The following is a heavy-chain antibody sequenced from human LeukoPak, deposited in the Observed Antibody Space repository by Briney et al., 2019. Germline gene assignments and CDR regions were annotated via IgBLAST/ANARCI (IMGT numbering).Heavy chain of an antibody. J-gene: IGHJ6*03. CDR1: GGTFSSYA. CDR2: IIPIFGTA. Sequence: SVKVSCEASGGTFSSYAISWVRQAPGQGLEWMGGIIPIFGTANYAQKFQGRDTITADESTSTAYMELSSLRSEDTAVYYCARDYAATYYYYMDVWGKGTTVTVSS. CDR3: ARDYAATYYYYMDV. V-gene: IGHV1-69*01. D-gene: IGHD1-26*01.